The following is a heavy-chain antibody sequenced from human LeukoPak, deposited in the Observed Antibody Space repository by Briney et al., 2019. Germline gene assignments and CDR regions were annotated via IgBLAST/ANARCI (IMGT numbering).Heavy chain of an antibody. V-gene: IGHV3-48*02. CDR2: ISISSSTI. Sequence: GGSLRLSCAASGFTFSTYSMNWVRQAPGKGLEWVSYISISSSTILYADSVKGRFTISRDNAENSLYLRMNSLRDEDTAVYYCARDLGYSYVILDVWGQGTTVTVSS. CDR3: ARDLGYSYVILDV. J-gene: IGHJ6*02. CDR1: GFTFSTYS. D-gene: IGHD5-18*01.